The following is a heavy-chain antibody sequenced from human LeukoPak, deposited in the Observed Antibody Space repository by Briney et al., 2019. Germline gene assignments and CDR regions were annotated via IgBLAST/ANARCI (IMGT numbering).Heavy chain of an antibody. CDR3: ARSYSSYYYYYYMDV. CDR1: GGSFSGYY. Sequence: SETLSLTCAVYGGSFSGYYWGWIRQPPGKGLEWIGSIYHSGSTYYNPSLKSRVTISVDTSKNQFSLKLSSVTAADTAVYYCARSYSSYYYYYYMDVWGKGTTVTVSS. CDR2: IYHSGST. V-gene: IGHV4-38-2*01. D-gene: IGHD6-13*01. J-gene: IGHJ6*03.